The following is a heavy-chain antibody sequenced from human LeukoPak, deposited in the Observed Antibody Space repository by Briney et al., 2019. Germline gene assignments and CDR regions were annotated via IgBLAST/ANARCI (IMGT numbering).Heavy chain of an antibody. V-gene: IGHV3-23*01. CDR1: GFTFSSYA. CDR2: ISGSGGST. J-gene: IGHJ4*02. D-gene: IGHD6-19*01. CDR3: ARDDVAVTGALDF. Sequence: LAGGSLRLSCAASGFTFSSYAMSWVCQAPGKGLEWVSAISGSGGSTYYADSVKGRFTISRDNSKNTLYLQMNSLRAEDTAVYYCARDDVAVTGALDFWGQGALVTVSS.